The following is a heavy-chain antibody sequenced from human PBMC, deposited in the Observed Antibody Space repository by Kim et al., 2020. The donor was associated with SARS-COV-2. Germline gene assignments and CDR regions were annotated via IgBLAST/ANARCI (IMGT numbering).Heavy chain of an antibody. Sequence: GSLRLSCTASGFTFGDYAMSWVRQAPGKGLEWVGFIRSKAYGGTTEYAASVKGRFTISRDDSKSIAYLQMNSLKTEDTAVYYCTRWSGRQQLVLGGLDYWGQGTLVTVSS. CDR3: TRWSGRQQLVLGGLDY. CDR1: GFTFGDYA. V-gene: IGHV3-49*04. D-gene: IGHD6-13*01. CDR2: IRSKAYGGTT. J-gene: IGHJ4*02.